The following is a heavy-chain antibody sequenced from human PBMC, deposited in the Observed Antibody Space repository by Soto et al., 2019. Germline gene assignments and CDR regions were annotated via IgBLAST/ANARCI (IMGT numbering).Heavy chain of an antibody. D-gene: IGHD3-10*01. CDR3: AHRRTYGSGSYSFGY. Sequence: QITLKESGPTLVKPTQTLTLTCTFSGFSLSTSGVGVAWIRQPPGKALEWLALIYWDDDKRYSPSLKSRLTITKDTSKTQVDLTRTNMDAVDTATYYCAHRRTYGSGSYSFGYWGQETLVPVSS. CDR1: GFSLSTSGVG. CDR2: IYWDDDK. J-gene: IGHJ4*02. V-gene: IGHV2-5*02.